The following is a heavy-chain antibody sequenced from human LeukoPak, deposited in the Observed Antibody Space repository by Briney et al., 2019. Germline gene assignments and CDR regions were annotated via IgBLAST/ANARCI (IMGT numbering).Heavy chain of an antibody. D-gene: IGHD5-18*01. CDR1: GFTFSSYA. CDR2: ISYDGSNK. Sequence: PGGSLRLSCAASGFTFSSYAMHWVRQAPGKGLEWVAVISYDGSNKYYADSVKGRFTISRDNSKNTLHLQMNSLRAEDTAVYYCARSKIQLWLIHYWGQGTLVTVSS. V-gene: IGHV3-30*04. J-gene: IGHJ4*02. CDR3: ARSKIQLWLIHY.